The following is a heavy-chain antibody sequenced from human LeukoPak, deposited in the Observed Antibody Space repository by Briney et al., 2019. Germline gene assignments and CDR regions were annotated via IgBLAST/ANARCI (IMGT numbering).Heavy chain of an antibody. CDR2: ISADNGNT. J-gene: IGHJ5*02. Sequence: GALVKVSCKASGYTFTTYGISWVRQAPGQGLEWMGWISADNGNTKYAEKLQGRVTLTTDTSTSTVYMELRSLRSDDTAVYYCARAYGDPLFDWFDPWGQGTLVTVSS. D-gene: IGHD4-17*01. V-gene: IGHV1-18*01. CDR3: ARAYGDPLFDWFDP. CDR1: GYTFTTYG.